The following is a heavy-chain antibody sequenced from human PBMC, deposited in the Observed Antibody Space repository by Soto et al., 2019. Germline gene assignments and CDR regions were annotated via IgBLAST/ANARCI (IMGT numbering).Heavy chain of an antibody. CDR2: ISGSGGST. V-gene: IGHV3-23*01. Sequence: GGSLRLSCAASGFTFSSYAMSWVRQAPGKGLEWVSAISGSGGSTYYADSVKGRFTISRDNSKNTLYLQMNSLRAEDTAVYYCAKSYYDFWSGYYDDYYYGMDVWGQGTTVTVSS. CDR3: AKSYYDFWSGYYDDYYYGMDV. D-gene: IGHD3-3*01. J-gene: IGHJ6*02. CDR1: GFTFSSYA.